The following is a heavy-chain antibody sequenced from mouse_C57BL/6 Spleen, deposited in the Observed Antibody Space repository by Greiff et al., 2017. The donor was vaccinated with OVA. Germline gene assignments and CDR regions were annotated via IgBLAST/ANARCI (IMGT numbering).Heavy chain of an antibody. V-gene: IGHV1-55*01. D-gene: IGHD1-1*01. CDR2: IYPGSGST. CDR1: GYTFTSYW. J-gene: IGHJ2*01. CDR3: ARSRSIYYYGSSSWYFDY. Sequence: VKLQQPGAELVKPGASVKMSCKASGYTFTSYWITWVKQRPGQGLEWIGDIYPGSGSTNYNEKFKSKATLTVDTSSSTAYMQLSSLTSEDSAVYYCARSRSIYYYGSSSWYFDYWGQGTTLTVSS.